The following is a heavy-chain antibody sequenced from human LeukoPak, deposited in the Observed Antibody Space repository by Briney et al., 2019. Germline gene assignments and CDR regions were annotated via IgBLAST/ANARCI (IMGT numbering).Heavy chain of an antibody. V-gene: IGHV3-30*18. J-gene: IGHJ4*02. CDR2: ISYDGSNK. D-gene: IGHD6-13*01. CDR1: GFTFSSYG. CDR3: AQDWGQQLWGYFDY. Sequence: GGSLRLSCAASGFTFSSYGMHWVRQAPGKGLEWVAVISYDGSNKYYADSVKGRFTISRDNSKNTLYLQMNSLRAEDTAVYYCAQDWGQQLWGYFDYWGQGTLVTVSS.